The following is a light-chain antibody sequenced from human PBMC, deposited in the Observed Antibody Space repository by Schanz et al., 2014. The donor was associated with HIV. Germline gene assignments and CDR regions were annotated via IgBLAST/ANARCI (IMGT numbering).Light chain of an antibody. CDR1: QSVNYN. CDR2: GAS. V-gene: IGKV3-20*01. J-gene: IGKJ4*01. CDR3: QQYGSSLT. Sequence: EIVLTQSPGTLSLSQGERATLSCRASQSVNYNVAWYQHTPGQAPRLLIYGASTRATGIPARFSGSGSGTEFTLTISRLEPEDFAVYYCQQYGSSLTFGGGTKVEIK.